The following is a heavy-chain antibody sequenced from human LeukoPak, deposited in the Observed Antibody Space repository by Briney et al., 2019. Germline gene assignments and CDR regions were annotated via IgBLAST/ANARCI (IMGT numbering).Heavy chain of an antibody. Sequence: GGSLRLSCAASGFTVSSDYMTWVRQAPGKGLEWVSVIYSGFNTHYAHYADSVKGRFTISRDNSKNTLHLQMDSLRAEDTAVYYCARESPGYYGSGSYHFEDWGQGTLVTVSS. V-gene: IGHV3-53*01. CDR2: IYSGFNTHYA. CDR1: GFTVSSDY. CDR3: ARESPGYYGSGSYHFED. J-gene: IGHJ4*02. D-gene: IGHD3-10*01.